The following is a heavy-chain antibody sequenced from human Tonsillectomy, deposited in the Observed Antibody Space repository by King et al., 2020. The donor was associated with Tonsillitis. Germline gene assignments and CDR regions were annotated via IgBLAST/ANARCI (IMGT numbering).Heavy chain of an antibody. CDR1: GFTFSSYS. D-gene: IGHD3-16*02. V-gene: IGHV3-21*01. CDR2: ISSSSSYI. J-gene: IGHJ4*02. CDR3: ATAPPGGMINFGGVIHRGDF. Sequence: VQLVESGGGLVKPGGSLRLSCAASGFTFSSYSMNWVRQAPGKGLEWVSSISSSSSYIYYADSVKGRFTISRDNAKNSLYLQMNSLRAEDTAVYYCATAPPGGMINFGGVIHRGDFWGQGTLVTVSS.